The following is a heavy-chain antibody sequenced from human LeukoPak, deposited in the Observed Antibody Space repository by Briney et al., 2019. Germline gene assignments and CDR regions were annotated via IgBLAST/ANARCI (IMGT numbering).Heavy chain of an antibody. CDR2: VNHSGNT. J-gene: IGHJ4*02. Sequence: PSETLSLTCAVYGGSFSGYYWSWIRQPPGKGLEWIGEVNHSGNTNYNLSLKSRVTISVDTSKNQFSLKLSSVTAADTAAYYCAREGTVSFFDYWGQGTLVTVSS. CDR3: AREGTVSFFDY. V-gene: IGHV4-34*01. D-gene: IGHD1-7*01. CDR1: GGSFSGYY.